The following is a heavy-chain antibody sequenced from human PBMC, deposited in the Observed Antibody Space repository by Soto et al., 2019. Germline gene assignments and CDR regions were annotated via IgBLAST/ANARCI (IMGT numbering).Heavy chain of an antibody. CDR3: ARVTRFPDAFDI. CDR1: GGSFGTSY. V-gene: IGHV4-34*01. Sequence: QVHLQQWGAGLLKPSETLSLTCGVYGGSFGTSYWAWIRQSPEKGLEWIGEINHNGDSNYNPSLKLRVTISLDRSENQFNQKLTPVAAADTAVYYCARVTRFPDAFDIWGQGTPVIVSS. CDR2: INHNGDS. J-gene: IGHJ3*02.